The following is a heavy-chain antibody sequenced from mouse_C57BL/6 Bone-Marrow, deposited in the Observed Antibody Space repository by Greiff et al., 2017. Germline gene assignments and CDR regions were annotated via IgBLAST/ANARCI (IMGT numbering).Heavy chain of an antibody. CDR3: ARERAYCEGDDDGAYYVDY. CDR2: IYPGDGDT. J-gene: IGHJ2*01. D-gene: IGHD2-2*01. CDR1: GYAFSSSW. Sequence: VQLQQSGPELVKPGASVKISCKASGYAFSSSWMNWVKQRPGKGLEWIGRIYPGDGDTNYNGKFKGKATLTADKSSSTAYMQLSSLTSEDSAVYSGARERAYCEGDDDGAYYVDYWGQGTTLTVSS. V-gene: IGHV1-82*01.